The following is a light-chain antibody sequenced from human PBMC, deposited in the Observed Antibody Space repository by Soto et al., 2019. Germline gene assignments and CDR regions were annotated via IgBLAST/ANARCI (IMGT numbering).Light chain of an antibody. V-gene: IGLV2-11*01. CDR3: YLFPGSAFWG. Sequence: QSVLTQPRSVSGSPGQSVTISCTGTSSDVGGYNYVSWYQQHPGKAPKLMIYDVSKRPSGVPDPFSGSKSGNTASLTISGLQVDDRVDYYCYLFPGSAFWGFGGGTHVTLL. CDR2: DVS. CDR1: SSDVGGYNY. J-gene: IGLJ3*02.